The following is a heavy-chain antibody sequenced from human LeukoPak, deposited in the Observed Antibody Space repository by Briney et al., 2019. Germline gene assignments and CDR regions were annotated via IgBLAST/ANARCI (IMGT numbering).Heavy chain of an antibody. J-gene: IGHJ6*03. Sequence: SETLSLTCAVYGGSFSGYYWTWIRQTPEKGLEWIGEMNPSGSTSYNPSLKTRVTISVDTSKNQFSLKLSSVTAADMAVYYCARGRQDVTMIVVVMTAVSYYLDVWGKGTTVTVS. CDR3: ARGRQDVTMIVVVMTAVSYYLDV. CDR2: MNPSGST. CDR1: GGSFSGYY. D-gene: IGHD3-22*01. V-gene: IGHV4-34*01.